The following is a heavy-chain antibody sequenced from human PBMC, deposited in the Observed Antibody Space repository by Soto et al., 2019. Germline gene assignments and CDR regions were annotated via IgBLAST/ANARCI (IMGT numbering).Heavy chain of an antibody. CDR1: GFTFSSYA. J-gene: IGHJ5*02. CDR2: ISGSGGST. D-gene: IGHD6-19*01. Sequence: HPGGSLRLSCAASGFTFSSYAMSWVRQAPGKGLEWVSAISGSGGSTYYADSVKGRFTISRDNSNHSLDLQLNSLRGEDTAMYYCARDMYSSDYFVKWFEPWGQGTLVTVSS. CDR3: ARDMYSSDYFVKWFEP. V-gene: IGHV3-23*01.